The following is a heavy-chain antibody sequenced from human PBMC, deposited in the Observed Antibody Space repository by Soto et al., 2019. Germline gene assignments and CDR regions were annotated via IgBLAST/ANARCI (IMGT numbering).Heavy chain of an antibody. CDR2: IHHNGDT. Sequence: QVQLQESGPGLVKPSGTLSLTCAVSGVSITSYNWWSWVRQPPGKGLDWIGEIHHNGDTNYNPSLQSRVSISADKSKNQFSLKLSSVTAADTAVYYCARIQYSYYALDLWGQGTTVTVSS. J-gene: IGHJ6*02. CDR1: GVSITSYNW. CDR3: ARIQYSYYALDL. V-gene: IGHV4-4*02.